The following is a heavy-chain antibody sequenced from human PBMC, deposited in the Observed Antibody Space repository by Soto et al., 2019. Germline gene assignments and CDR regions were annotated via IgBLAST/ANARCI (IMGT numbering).Heavy chain of an antibody. CDR1: GFTFSDYY. J-gene: IGHJ6*02. D-gene: IGHD2-8*01. V-gene: IGHV3-11*06. CDR3: ARPLYCTNVVCRYGMDV. Sequence: QVQLVESGGGLVKPGGSLRLSCAASGFTFSDYYMSWIRQAPGQGLEWVSYISSSSSYTNYADSVKGRFTISRDTAKNSLYLQMNSLRAEDTAVYYCARPLYCTNVVCRYGMDVWGQGTTVTVSS. CDR2: ISSSSSYT.